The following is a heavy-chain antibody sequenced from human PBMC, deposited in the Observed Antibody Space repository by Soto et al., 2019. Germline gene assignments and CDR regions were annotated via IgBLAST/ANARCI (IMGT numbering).Heavy chain of an antibody. V-gene: IGHV4-59*01. CDR2: IYYSGST. J-gene: IGHJ3*02. Sequence: QVQLQESGPGLVKPSETLSLTCTVSGGSISSYYWSWIRQPPGKGLEWIGYIYYSGSTNYNPSLKSRVTISVDXSXNQFSLKLSSXTXXXXXVXXCAKGHHDAFDIWGQGTMVTVSS. CDR1: GGSISSYY. CDR3: AKGHHDAFDI.